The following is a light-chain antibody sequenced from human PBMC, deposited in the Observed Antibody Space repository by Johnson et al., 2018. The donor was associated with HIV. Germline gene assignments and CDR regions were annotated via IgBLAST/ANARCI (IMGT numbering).Light chain of an antibody. CDR3: GTWDSSLSAGIV. CDR2: DNN. V-gene: IGLV1-51*01. Sequence: QSVLTQPPSVSAAPGQKVTISCSGSSSNIGNNYVSWYKQLPGTAPKLLIYDNNKRPSGIPDRFSGSKSGTSATLGITGLQTGDEADYYCGTWDSSLSAGIVFGTGTKVTVL. J-gene: IGLJ1*01. CDR1: SSNIGNNY.